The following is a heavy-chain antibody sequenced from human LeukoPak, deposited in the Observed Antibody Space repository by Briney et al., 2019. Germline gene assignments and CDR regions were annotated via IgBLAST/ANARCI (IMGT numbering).Heavy chain of an antibody. D-gene: IGHD6-6*01. V-gene: IGHV1-46*01. CDR1: GYTFTHYF. J-gene: IGHJ4*02. CDR2: INPSGGST. CDR3: ARGGPIAARLFDS. Sequence: GASVKVSCKASGYTFTHYFIHWVRQAPGQGLEWMGIINPSGGSTTYSQKFQGRVTMTRDMSTSTVYMELSSLRSEDTAVYYCARGGPIAARLFDSWGQGTLVTVSS.